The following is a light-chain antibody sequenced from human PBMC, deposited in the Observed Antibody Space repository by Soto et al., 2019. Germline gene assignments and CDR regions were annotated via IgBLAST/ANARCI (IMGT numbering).Light chain of an antibody. CDR3: QSGDSSLSGYV. CDR2: GNN. CDR1: SSNIGAGYD. Sequence: QSVLTQPPSVSGAPGQRVTISCTGSSSNIGAGYDTHGVHWYQHLPGRAPTLLIYGNNMRPSGVPDRFSGSRSGTSASLAIAGLQPEDEADYYCQSGDSSLSGYVFGTGTKLTVL. J-gene: IGLJ1*01. V-gene: IGLV1-40*01.